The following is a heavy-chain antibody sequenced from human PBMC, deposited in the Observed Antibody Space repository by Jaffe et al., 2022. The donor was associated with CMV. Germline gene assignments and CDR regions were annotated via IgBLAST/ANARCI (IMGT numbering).Heavy chain of an antibody. CDR2: LYRGGKT. V-gene: IGHV3-53*01. J-gene: IGHJ6*02. Sequence: EVQMVESGGGLIQPGKSLRLSCAVSGFDINANFMNWVRQAPGKGLEWVSVLYRGGKTYYADSVKGRFTISRDTSINTLYLDMTALRVEDTGVYYCARTNTFGPDYHYAMDVWGQGTAVTVSS. D-gene: IGHD3-10*01. CDR3: ARTNTFGPDYHYAMDV. CDR1: GFDINANF.